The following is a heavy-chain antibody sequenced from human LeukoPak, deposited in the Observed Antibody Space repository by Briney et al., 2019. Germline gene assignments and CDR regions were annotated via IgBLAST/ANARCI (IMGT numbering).Heavy chain of an antibody. CDR2: ISYDGSNK. Sequence: GRSLRLSCAASGFTFSSYGMHWVRQAPGKGLEWVAVISYDGSNKYYADSVKGRFTISRDNSKNTLYLQMNSLRAEDTAVYYCARVGTRSRYYYDSSGSPFDYWGQGTLVTVSS. CDR3: ARVGTRSRYYYDSSGSPFDY. V-gene: IGHV3-30*05. CDR1: GFTFSSYG. J-gene: IGHJ4*02. D-gene: IGHD3-22*01.